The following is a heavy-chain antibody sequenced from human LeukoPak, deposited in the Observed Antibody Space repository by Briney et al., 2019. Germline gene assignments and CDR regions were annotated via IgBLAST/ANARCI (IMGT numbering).Heavy chain of an antibody. CDR2: IYHSGST. V-gene: IGHV4-59*12. D-gene: IGHD4-17*01. J-gene: IGHJ5*02. CDR1: GGSISSYY. CDR3: ARTDYGDSNWFDP. Sequence: SETLSLTCTVSGGSISSYYWSWIRQPPGKGLEWIGYIYHSGSTYYNPSLKSRVTISVDRSKNQFSLKLSSVTAADAAVYYCARTDYGDSNWFDPWGQGTLVTVSS.